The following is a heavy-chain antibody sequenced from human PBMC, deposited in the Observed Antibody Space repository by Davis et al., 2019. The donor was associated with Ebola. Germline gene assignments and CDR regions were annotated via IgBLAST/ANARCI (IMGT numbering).Heavy chain of an antibody. V-gene: IGHV3-64D*06. J-gene: IGHJ4*02. CDR1: GFMFSSYT. CDR2: ITNNGGST. Sequence: GGSLRLSCSVSGFMFSSYTMHWVRQAPGKGLQYVSGITNNGGSTYYADSVKGRFIISRDNSKNTLYLQMSSLRIEDTAVYYCARDSSGWYYFDYWGQGTLVTVSS. CDR3: ARDSSGWYYFDY. D-gene: IGHD6-19*01.